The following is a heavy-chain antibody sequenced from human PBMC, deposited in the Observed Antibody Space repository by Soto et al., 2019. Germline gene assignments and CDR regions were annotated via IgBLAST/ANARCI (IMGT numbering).Heavy chain of an antibody. CDR2: IYTAGGT. V-gene: IGHV3-53*04. CDR1: GLTVSSNY. D-gene: IGHD3-16*01. CDR3: AGEPPAAGSAYYASAT. J-gene: IGHJ3*01. Sequence: EVQLVESGGGLVQPGGSLRLSCAASGLTVSSNYMSWVRQAPGKGLEWVSVIYTAGGTYYADSVQGRFTISRHDSKNTLYRQMNSLRPDDTASYYGAGEPPAAGSAYYASATGGHGTMLTFSS.